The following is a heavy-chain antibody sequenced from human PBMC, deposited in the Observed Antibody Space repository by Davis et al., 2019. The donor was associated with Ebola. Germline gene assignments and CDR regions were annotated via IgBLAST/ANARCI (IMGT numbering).Heavy chain of an antibody. CDR2: ISRNGYTI. J-gene: IGHJ4*02. D-gene: IGHD6-6*01. CDR1: GFTFSDSY. CDR3: MKVRYYSSWRGGFDS. V-gene: IGHV3-11*01. Sequence: GGSLRLSCAASGFTFSDSYMTWIRQTPGKGLEWVSYISRNGYTIYYADSVKGRVTISRDNSKNTLYLQMNSLRAEDTAVYYCMKVRYYSSWRGGFDSWGQGALVTVSS.